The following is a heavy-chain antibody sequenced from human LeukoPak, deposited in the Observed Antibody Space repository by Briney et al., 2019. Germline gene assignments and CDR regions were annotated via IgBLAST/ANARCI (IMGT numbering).Heavy chain of an antibody. CDR1: GGSISSYY. J-gene: IGHJ4*02. D-gene: IGHD3-22*01. CDR2: IYYSGST. Sequence: SKTLSLTCTVSGGSISSYYWSWIRQPPGKGLEWIGYIYYSGSTNYNPSLKSRVTISVDTSKNQFSLKLSSVTAADTAVYYCASGWNYYDSSGYFDYWGQGTLVTVSS. V-gene: IGHV4-59*01. CDR3: ASGWNYYDSSGYFDY.